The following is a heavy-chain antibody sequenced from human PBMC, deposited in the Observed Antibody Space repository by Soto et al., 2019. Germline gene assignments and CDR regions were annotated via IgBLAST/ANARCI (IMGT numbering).Heavy chain of an antibody. V-gene: IGHV3-30*04. CDR2: ISDDGNKK. J-gene: IGHJ4*02. D-gene: IGHD6-19*01. CDR3: AREGNSGWSYYFDY. Sequence: GGSLRLSCAASGFTFTNYALHWVRQAPGKGLEWVAVISDDGNKKSYAESVKGRFTISRDNSNNTLYLQMNNLRGDDTAVYTCAREGNSGWSYYFDYWGQGTLVTVSS. CDR1: GFTFTNYA.